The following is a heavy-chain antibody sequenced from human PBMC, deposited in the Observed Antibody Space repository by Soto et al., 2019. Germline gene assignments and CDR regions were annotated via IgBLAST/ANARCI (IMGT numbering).Heavy chain of an antibody. CDR1: GGTFSSYA. J-gene: IGHJ6*02. Sequence: SVKVSCKASGGTFSSYAISWVRQAPGQGLEWMGGIIPIFGTANYAQKFQGRVTITADESTSTAYMELSSLRSEDTAVYYCARASVDSIFGVVTYYYYGMDVWGQGTTVTVSS. D-gene: IGHD3-3*01. CDR2: IIPIFGTA. CDR3: ARASVDSIFGVVTYYYYGMDV. V-gene: IGHV1-69*13.